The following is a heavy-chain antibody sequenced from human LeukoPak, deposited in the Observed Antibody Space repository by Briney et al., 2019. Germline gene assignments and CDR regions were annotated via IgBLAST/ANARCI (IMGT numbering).Heavy chain of an antibody. CDR3: ARDRGIAPSGTYYYYGMDV. J-gene: IGHJ6*04. CDR1: GFTFSSYW. Sequence: GGSLRLSCAASGFTFSSYWMSWVRQAPGKGLEWVANIKEDGNEKYYVDSVKGRFTISRDNAKNSLFLQMNSLRAEDTAVYYCARDRGIAPSGTYYYYGMDVWGKGTTVTVSS. D-gene: IGHD6-13*01. V-gene: IGHV3-7*03. CDR2: IKEDGNEK.